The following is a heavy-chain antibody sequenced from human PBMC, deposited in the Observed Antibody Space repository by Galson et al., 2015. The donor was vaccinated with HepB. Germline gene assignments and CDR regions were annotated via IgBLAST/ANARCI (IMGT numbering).Heavy chain of an antibody. J-gene: IGHJ4*02. CDR1: GFTFSDYH. Sequence: SLRLSCAASGFTFSDYHMSWIRQAPGKGLEWVPYISSSSSYTNYADSVKGRFTISRDNAKNSLYLQMNSLRAEDMAVYYCARGLRSGSSIVDYWGQGTLVTVSS. D-gene: IGHD1-26*01. CDR3: ARGLRSGSSIVDY. V-gene: IGHV3-11*06. CDR2: ISSSSSYT.